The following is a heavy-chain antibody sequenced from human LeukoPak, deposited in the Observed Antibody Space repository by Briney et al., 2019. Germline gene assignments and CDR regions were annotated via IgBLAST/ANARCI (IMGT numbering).Heavy chain of an antibody. CDR2: INGDGGST. Sequence: PGGSLRLSCAASGFTFDDYAMHWVRQAPGKGLEWVSLINGDGGSTYYADSVKGRFTISRDNSKNSLYLQMNSLRTEDTALYYCAKDIGKLWLRSPDYWGQGTLVTVSS. CDR1: GFTFDDYA. J-gene: IGHJ4*02. D-gene: IGHD5-18*01. CDR3: AKDIGKLWLRSPDY. V-gene: IGHV3-43*02.